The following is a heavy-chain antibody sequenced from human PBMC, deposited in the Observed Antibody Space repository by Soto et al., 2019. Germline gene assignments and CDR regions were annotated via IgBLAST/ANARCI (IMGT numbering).Heavy chain of an antibody. V-gene: IGHV3-7*01. CDR2: IKQDGSEK. Sequence: GGSLRLSCAASKFTLSRYWMSWVRQAPGKGLEWVANIKQDGSEKYYVDSVKGRFTISRDNAKNTLYLQMNSLRAEYMAVYYCAKSNGGFDYWRQGTLVTSPQ. J-gene: IGHJ4*02. D-gene: IGHD2-8*01. CDR1: KFTLSRYW. CDR3: AKSNGGFDY.